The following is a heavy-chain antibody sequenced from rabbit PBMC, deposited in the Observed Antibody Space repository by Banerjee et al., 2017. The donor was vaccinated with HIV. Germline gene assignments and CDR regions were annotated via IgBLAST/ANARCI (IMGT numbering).Heavy chain of an antibody. CDR3: ARFADYGGYGYFNL. V-gene: IGHV1S45*01. D-gene: IGHD6-1*01. J-gene: IGHJ4*01. CDR2: IYAGSSGST. Sequence: QQQLEESGGDLVKPEGSLTLTCTASGFSFSSSYWICWVRQAPGKGLEWSACIYAGSSGSTYYASEKNGRFNISKTSSTAVTLQMTSLTAADTATTVGARFADYGGYGYFNLWGPWTLVTVS. CDR1: GFSFSSSYW.